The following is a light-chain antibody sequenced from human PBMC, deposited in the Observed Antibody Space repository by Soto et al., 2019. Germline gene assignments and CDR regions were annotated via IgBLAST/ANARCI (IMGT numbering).Light chain of an antibody. CDR2: DAS. Sequence: DSQMTQSPSTRSASVGDRVTITCRPRQTLSSGLAWYQQKPGKAPTLLIYDASSLAGGVPSRFSGSGSGTEFSHTISSLQPDDFATYYCHPYNSLTWTFGQATKVDIK. J-gene: IGKJ1*01. CDR1: QTLSSG. CDR3: HPYNSLTWT. V-gene: IGKV1-5*01.